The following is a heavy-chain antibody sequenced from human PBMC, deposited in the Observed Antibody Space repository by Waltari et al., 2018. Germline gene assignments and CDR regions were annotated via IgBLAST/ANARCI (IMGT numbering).Heavy chain of an antibody. CDR2: IYSTGSTI. Sequence: EVQLVESGGGLVQPGGSLRLSCAASGFTFSDFSMNWVRQAPGKGLGLVSYIYSTGSTIYYADSVKGRFTISRDNAQNSLYLQMNSLRADDTAVYYCARGYRKAFDIWGQGTMVTVSS. D-gene: IGHD5-12*01. J-gene: IGHJ3*02. V-gene: IGHV3-48*04. CDR1: GFTFSDFS. CDR3: ARGYRKAFDI.